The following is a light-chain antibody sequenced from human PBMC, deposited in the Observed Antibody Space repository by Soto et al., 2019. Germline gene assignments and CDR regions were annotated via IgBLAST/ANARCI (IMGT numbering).Light chain of an antibody. CDR2: GAS. CDR3: QQYGGSRWT. V-gene: IGKV3-20*01. J-gene: IGKJ1*01. Sequence: EIVLTQSPGTLSLSPGERATLSCRASQSVSSTYLAWYQQKPGQAPRLLIYGASNRATGIPDRFSGSGSGTDVTLTISRLAPEDFVVYYCQQYGGSRWTFGQGTRVDI. CDR1: QSVSSTY.